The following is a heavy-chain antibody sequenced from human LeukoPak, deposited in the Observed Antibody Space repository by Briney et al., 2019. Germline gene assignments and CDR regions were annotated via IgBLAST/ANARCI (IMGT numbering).Heavy chain of an antibody. V-gene: IGHV4-59*01. D-gene: IGHD4-17*01. J-gene: IGHJ6*03. CDR1: GGSISSYY. Sequence: SETLSLTCTVSGGSISSYYWSWIRQPPGKGLEWIGYIYYSGSTNYNPSLKSRVTISVDTSKNQFSLKLSSVTAADTAVYYCARDYGDYDYMDVWGKGTTVTISS. CDR2: IYYSGST. CDR3: ARDYGDYDYMDV.